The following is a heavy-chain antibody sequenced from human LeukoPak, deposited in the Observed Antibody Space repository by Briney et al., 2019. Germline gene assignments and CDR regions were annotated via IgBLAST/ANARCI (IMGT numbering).Heavy chain of an antibody. Sequence: GGSLRLSCAASGFPFNTYAMKWVRQAPGKGLEWVAVISYDGSNKYYADSVKGRFTISRDNSKNTLYLQMNSLRAEDTAVYYCARFLPDTADDYWGQGTLVTVSS. J-gene: IGHJ4*02. CDR2: ISYDGSNK. CDR1: GFPFNTYA. V-gene: IGHV3-30*04. CDR3: ARFLPDTADDY. D-gene: IGHD5-18*01.